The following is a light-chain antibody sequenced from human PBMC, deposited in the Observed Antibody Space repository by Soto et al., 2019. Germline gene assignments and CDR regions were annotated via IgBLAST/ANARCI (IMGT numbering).Light chain of an antibody. Sequence: QSALTQPASVSGSPGQSITISCTGTSSDVGGYNYVSWYQQHPGKAPKFMIYDVSNRPSGVSDRFSGSKSGNTASLTISGLQAEDEGDYYCSSSTTGSTPVVFGGVTKLTVL. CDR3: SSSTTGSTPVV. J-gene: IGLJ2*01. CDR2: DVS. CDR1: SSDVGGYNY. V-gene: IGLV2-14*01.